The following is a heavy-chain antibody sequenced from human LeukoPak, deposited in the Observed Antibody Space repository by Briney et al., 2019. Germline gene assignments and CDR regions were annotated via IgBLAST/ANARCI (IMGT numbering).Heavy chain of an antibody. Sequence: SETLSLTCAVYGGSFSGYYWSWIRQPPGKGLEWIGSIYYTGSTNYNPSLTSRVSITIDTSKNQFSLKLNSVTAADTAVYYCTRSPPYGHWYFDLWGRGTLVTVSS. CDR2: IYYTGST. CDR1: GGSFSGYY. D-gene: IGHD2-21*01. CDR3: TRSPPYGHWYFDL. V-gene: IGHV4-59*01. J-gene: IGHJ2*01.